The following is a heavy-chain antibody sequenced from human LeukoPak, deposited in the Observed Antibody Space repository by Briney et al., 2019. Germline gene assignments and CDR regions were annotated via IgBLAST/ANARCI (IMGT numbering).Heavy chain of an antibody. J-gene: IGHJ6*02. CDR3: ARGPPGYRSGGSCYYYYYYGTDV. D-gene: IGHD2-15*01. CDR1: GGTFSSYA. V-gene: IGHV1-69*04. Sequence: ASVKVSCKASGGTFSSYAISWVRQAPGQGLEWMGRIIPILGIANYAQKFQGRVTITADKSTSTAYMELSSLRSEDKAVYYCARGPPGYRSGGSCYYYYYYGTDVWGQGTTVTVSS. CDR2: IIPILGIA.